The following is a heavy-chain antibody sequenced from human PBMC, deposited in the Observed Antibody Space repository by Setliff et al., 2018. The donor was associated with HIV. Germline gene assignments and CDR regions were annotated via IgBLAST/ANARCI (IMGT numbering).Heavy chain of an antibody. D-gene: IGHD3-3*01. Sequence: TLSLTCAVYGGSFSGYYWSWIRQPAGKGLDWIGRIYTSGTPNYNPSLKRRVTMSLDTSKNQFSLKVRSVTASDTAVYYCARNFWNGPPDYYYYGMDVWGQGTTVTVSS. CDR1: GGSFSGYY. CDR3: ARNFWNGPPDYYYYGMDV. J-gene: IGHJ6*02. CDR2: IYTSGTP. V-gene: IGHV4-59*10.